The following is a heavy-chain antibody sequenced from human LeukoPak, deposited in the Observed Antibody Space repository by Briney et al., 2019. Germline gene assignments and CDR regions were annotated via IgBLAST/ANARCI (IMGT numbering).Heavy chain of an antibody. Sequence: GGSLRLSCAASGFTFSNYEMNWVRQAPGKGLEWVSYITSGGDTIFYADSVRGRFAISRDNTKNSVYLEMNSLRAEDTAIYYCARYRADAGSYDALDIWGQGTMVTVSS. CDR3: ARYRADAGSYDALDI. D-gene: IGHD3-10*01. CDR2: ITSGGDTI. CDR1: GFTFSNYE. V-gene: IGHV3-48*03. J-gene: IGHJ3*02.